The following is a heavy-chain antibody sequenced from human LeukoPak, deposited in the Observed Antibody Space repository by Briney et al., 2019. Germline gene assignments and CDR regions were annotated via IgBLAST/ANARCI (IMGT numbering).Heavy chain of an antibody. V-gene: IGHV4-39*01. CDR2: IYYSGST. D-gene: IGHD3-22*01. Sequence: SETLSLTCTVSGGSISSSSYYWGWIRQPPGKGLEWIRSIYYSGSTYYNPSLKSRVTISVDTSKNRFSLKLSSVTAADTAVYYCARQDSSGYYYFGYFDYWGQGTLVTVSS. CDR1: GGSISSSSYY. CDR3: ARQDSSGYYYFGYFDY. J-gene: IGHJ4*02.